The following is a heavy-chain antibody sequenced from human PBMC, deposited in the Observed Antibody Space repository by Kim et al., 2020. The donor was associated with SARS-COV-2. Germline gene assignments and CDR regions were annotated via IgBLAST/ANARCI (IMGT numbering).Heavy chain of an antibody. CDR3: AKRKQLVQDRYYYYYMDV. D-gene: IGHD6-6*01. Sequence: KGRFTISRDNSKNTLYLQMNSLRAEDTAVYYCAKRKQLVQDRYYYYYMDVWGKGTTVTVSS. V-gene: IGHV3-23*01. J-gene: IGHJ6*03.